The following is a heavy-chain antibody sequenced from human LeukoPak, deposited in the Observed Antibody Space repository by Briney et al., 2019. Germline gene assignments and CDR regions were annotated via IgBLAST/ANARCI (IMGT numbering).Heavy chain of an antibody. CDR1: GFTFSSYA. J-gene: IGHJ4*02. V-gene: IGHV3-23*01. CDR2: ISGSGGSA. D-gene: IGHD5/OR15-5a*01. Sequence: GGSLRLSCAASGFTFSSYAMSWARQAPGKGLEWVSAISGSGGSAYYADSVKGRFTISRDNSKNTLYLQMNSLRAEDTAVYYCAKGIVPQASVSGVDYWGQGTLVTVSS. CDR3: AKGIVPQASVSGVDY.